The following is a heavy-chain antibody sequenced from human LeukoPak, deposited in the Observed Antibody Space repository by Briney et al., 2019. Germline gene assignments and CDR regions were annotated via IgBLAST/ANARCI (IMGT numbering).Heavy chain of an antibody. V-gene: IGHV3-21*01. J-gene: IGHJ6*02. CDR1: GFTFSSYS. D-gene: IGHD3-16*01. CDR2: ISSASSYM. Sequence: GGSLRLSCAASGFTFSSYSMNWVRQAPGKGLEWVSSISSASSYMYYADSVKGRFTISRDNARNSLYLQMNSLRAEDTAVYYCARGLITANYYYYGMDVWGQGTTVTVSS. CDR3: ARGLITANYYYYGMDV.